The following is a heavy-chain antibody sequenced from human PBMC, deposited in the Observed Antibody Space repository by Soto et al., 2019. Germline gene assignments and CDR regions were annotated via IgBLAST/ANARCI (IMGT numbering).Heavy chain of an antibody. CDR1: GGSIGTYY. D-gene: IGHD6-6*01. J-gene: IGHJ5*02. V-gene: IGHV4-59*08. CDR3: ARHAYLVPFDP. CDR2: IYYTGST. Sequence: SETLSLTCSVSGGSIGTYYWSWIRQSPGKGLEWIGYIYYTGSTKYNPTLKSRVTISLDTSKNQFSLKLSSMTAADTAVYYCARHAYLVPFDPSGQGTLVTVSS.